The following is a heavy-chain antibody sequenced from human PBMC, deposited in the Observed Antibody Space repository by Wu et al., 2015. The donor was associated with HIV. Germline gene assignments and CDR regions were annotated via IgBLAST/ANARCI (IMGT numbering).Heavy chain of an antibody. Sequence: QVQLVQSGAEVKKPGASVKVSCEASGYTFTGYYMHWVRQAPGQGLEWMGWINPYSGGTNYAQKFQGRVTMTRDTSISTAYMELSSLRSDDTAVYYCARVFGTTSHDAFDIVGPRDNGHRLF. CDR1: GYTFTGYY. CDR3: ARVFGTTSHDAFDI. D-gene: IGHD4-17*01. V-gene: IGHV1-2*02. J-gene: IGHJ3*02. CDR2: INPYSGGT.